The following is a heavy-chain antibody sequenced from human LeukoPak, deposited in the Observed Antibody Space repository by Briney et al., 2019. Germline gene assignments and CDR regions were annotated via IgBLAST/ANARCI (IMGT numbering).Heavy chain of an antibody. CDR3: AKGREAYSGSYTPFDC. Sequence: PGGSLRLSCAASGFTLSTYAMSWVRQAPGKGLECVSTISGSGSSTYYADSVKGRFTISRDSSKNTLYLQMNSLRAEDTAVYYCAKGREAYSGSYTPFDCWGRGTLVTVSS. V-gene: IGHV3-23*01. J-gene: IGHJ4*02. D-gene: IGHD1-26*01. CDR2: ISGSGSST. CDR1: GFTLSTYA.